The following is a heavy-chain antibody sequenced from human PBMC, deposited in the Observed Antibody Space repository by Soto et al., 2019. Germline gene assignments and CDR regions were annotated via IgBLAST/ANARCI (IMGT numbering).Heavy chain of an antibody. CDR1: GGYISSYY. V-gene: IGHV4-59*01. J-gene: IGHJ6*02. Sequence: SETLSLTCTVSGGYISSYYWSWIRQPPGKGLEWIGYIYYSGSTNYNPSLKSRVTISVDTSKNQFSLKLSSVTAADTAVYYCAREAMVRGGRTRYYYYGMDVWGQGTTVTVYS. CDR2: IYYSGST. D-gene: IGHD3-10*01. CDR3: AREAMVRGGRTRYYYYGMDV.